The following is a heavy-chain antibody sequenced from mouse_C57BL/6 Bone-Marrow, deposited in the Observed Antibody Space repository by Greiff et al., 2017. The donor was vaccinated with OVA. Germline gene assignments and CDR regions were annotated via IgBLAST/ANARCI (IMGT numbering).Heavy chain of an antibody. CDR1: GFSFNTYA. V-gene: IGHV10-1*01. J-gene: IGHJ4*01. CDR2: IRSKSNNYAT. CDR3: VRHGGGSSYDYAMDY. D-gene: IGHD1-1*01. Sequence: EVHLVESGGGLVQPKGSLKLSCAASGFSFNTYAMNWVRQAPGQGLEWVARIRSKSNNYATYYADSVKDRFTISRDDSESMLYLQMNDLKTEDTAMYYCVRHGGGSSYDYAMDYWGKGTSVTVSS.